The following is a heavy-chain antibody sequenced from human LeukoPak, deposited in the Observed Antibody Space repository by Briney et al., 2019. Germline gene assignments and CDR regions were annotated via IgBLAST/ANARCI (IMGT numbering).Heavy chain of an antibody. CDR2: ISYDGGNK. V-gene: IGHV3-30*03. Sequence: PGGSLRLSCAASGYTLSSYGMHWVRQAPGKGLEWVAVISYDGGNKYYADSVKGRFTISRDNSKNTLYLQMNSLRAEDTAVYYCARGKYYYDSSGISIDYWGQGTLVTVSS. CDR3: ARGKYYYDSSGISIDY. D-gene: IGHD3-22*01. J-gene: IGHJ4*02. CDR1: GYTLSSYG.